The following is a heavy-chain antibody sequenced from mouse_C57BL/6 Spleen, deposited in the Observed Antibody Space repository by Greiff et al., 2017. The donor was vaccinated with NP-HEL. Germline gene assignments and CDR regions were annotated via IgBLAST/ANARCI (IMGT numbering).Heavy chain of an antibody. J-gene: IGHJ4*01. CDR2: IYPGDGDT. Sequence: QVHVKQSGAELVKPGASVKISCKASGYAFSSYWMNWVKQRPGKGLEWIGQIYPGDGDTNYNGKFKGKATLTADKSSSTAYMQLSSLTSEDSAVYFCARSFYDYDGYYAMDYWGQGTSVTVSS. D-gene: IGHD2-4*01. CDR1: GYAFSSYW. CDR3: ARSFYDYDGYYAMDY. V-gene: IGHV1-80*01.